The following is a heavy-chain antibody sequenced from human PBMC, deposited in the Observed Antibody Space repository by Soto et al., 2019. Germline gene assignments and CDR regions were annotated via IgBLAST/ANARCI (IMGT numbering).Heavy chain of an antibody. CDR3: ARDGPYYYGMGV. CDR1: GDSITNSDYY. Sequence: SETLSLTCTVSGDSITNSDYYWNWIRQSPGKGLEWIGSIDYSGSTYYNPSPKSRIIISADTSKNLFSLKLKSVTAADTALYFCARDGPYYYGMGVWGQGTTVTV. V-gene: IGHV4-30-4*01. J-gene: IGHJ6*02. CDR2: IDYSGST.